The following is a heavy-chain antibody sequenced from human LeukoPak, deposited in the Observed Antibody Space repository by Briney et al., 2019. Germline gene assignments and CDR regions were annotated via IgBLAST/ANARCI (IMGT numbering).Heavy chain of an antibody. V-gene: IGHV3-30*01. J-gene: IGHJ4*02. Sequence: PGRSLRLSCAASGFTFSSYAMHWVRQAPGKGLEWVAVISYDGSNKYYADSVKGRFTISRDNSKNTLYLQMNSLRAEDTAVYYCAREHYEILTAQRSFDYWGQGTLVTVSS. CDR2: ISYDGSNK. CDR3: AREHYEILTAQRSFDY. CDR1: GFTFSSYA. D-gene: IGHD3-9*01.